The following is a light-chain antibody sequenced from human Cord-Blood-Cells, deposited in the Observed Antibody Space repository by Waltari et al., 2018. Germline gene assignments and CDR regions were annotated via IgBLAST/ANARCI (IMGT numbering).Light chain of an antibody. Sequence: QSALTQPASVSGSPGHSLTIPCTGTSSDVGDYNYVTWYQKHPGQAPKLMFYDVSNRPSGVSNRFSGSKSGNTASLTISGLQAEDEADYYCSSYTSSSTWVFGGGTKLTVL. CDR2: DVS. V-gene: IGLV2-14*03. J-gene: IGLJ3*02. CDR3: SSYTSSSTWV. CDR1: SSDVGDYNY.